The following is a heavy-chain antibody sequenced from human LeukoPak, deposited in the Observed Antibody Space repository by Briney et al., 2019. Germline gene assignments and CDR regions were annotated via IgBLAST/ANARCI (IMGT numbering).Heavy chain of an antibody. CDR3: ARASFWESPINWFAP. V-gene: IGHV1-2*02. Sequence: RRASVKVSCKASGYTFTGYYMHWVRQAPGQGLEWVGWINPKNGGSNYAQKFQGRVTMTRDRSISTAYMELSRLTSDDTAVYYCARASFWESPINWFAPWGQGTLVTVSS. CDR1: GYTFTGYY. CDR2: INPKNGGS. D-gene: IGHD3-16*01. J-gene: IGHJ5*02.